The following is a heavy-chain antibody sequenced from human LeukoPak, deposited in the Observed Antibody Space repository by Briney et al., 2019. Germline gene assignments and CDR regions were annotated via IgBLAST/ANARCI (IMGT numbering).Heavy chain of an antibody. CDR2: IYHSGST. CDR3: ASVSCSGGSCERDYYYYYYMDV. V-gene: IGHV4-38-2*02. D-gene: IGHD2-15*01. CDR1: GYSISSGYY. Sequence: SETLSLTCTVSGYSISSGYYWGWIRQPPGKGLEWIGRIYHSGSTYYNPSLKSRVTISVDTSKNQFSLKLSSVTAADTAVYYCASVSCSGGSCERDYYYYYYMDVWGKGTTVTVSS. J-gene: IGHJ6*03.